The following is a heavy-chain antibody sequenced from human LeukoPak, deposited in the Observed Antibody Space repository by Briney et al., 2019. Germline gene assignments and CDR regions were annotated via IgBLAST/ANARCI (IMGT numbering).Heavy chain of an antibody. CDR1: GFTFSSYA. Sequence: GGSLRLSCAASGFTFSSYAMHWVRQAPGKGLEWVALISYDGTNKYYADSVKGRFTISRDNSKNTLYLQMNSLRSDDTAVYYCARDLTPFLGVWGSYRPDAFDIWGQGTMVTVSS. CDR3: ARDLTPFLGVWGSYRPDAFDI. J-gene: IGHJ3*02. CDR2: ISYDGTNK. D-gene: IGHD3-16*02. V-gene: IGHV3-30*04.